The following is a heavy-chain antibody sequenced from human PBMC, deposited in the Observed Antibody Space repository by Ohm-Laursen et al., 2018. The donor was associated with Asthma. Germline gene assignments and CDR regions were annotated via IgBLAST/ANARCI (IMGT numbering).Heavy chain of an antibody. CDR2: ISYDGSNK. Sequence: SLRLSCSASGFTFSNYGMHWVRQAQGKGLEWVAVISYDGSNKYYADSVKGRFTISRDNSKNTLYLQMNSLRAEDTAVYYCAKDYGDCSGGSCYSSLAYWGQGTLVTVSS. CDR3: AKDYGDCSGGSCYSSLAY. CDR1: GFTFSNYG. V-gene: IGHV3-30*18. D-gene: IGHD2-15*01. J-gene: IGHJ4*02.